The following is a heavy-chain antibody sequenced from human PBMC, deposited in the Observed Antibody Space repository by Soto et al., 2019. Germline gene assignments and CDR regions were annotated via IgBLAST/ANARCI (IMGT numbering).Heavy chain of an antibody. D-gene: IGHD4-4*01. CDR1: GGSFSGYY. J-gene: IGHJ4*02. CDR2: INHSGST. V-gene: IGHV4-34*01. CDR3: ARVFSSTVQNRVDY. Sequence: SETLSLTCAVYGGSFSGYYWSWIRQPPGKGLEWIGEINHSGSTNYNPSLKSRVTISVDTSKNQFSLKLSSVTAADTAVYYCARVFSSTVQNRVDYWGQGTLVTVSS.